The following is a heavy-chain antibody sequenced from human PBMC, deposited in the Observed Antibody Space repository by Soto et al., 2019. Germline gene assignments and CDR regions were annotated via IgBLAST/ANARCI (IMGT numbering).Heavy chain of an antibody. CDR3: AKDGGYGSDGFYRHFDY. D-gene: IGHD2-15*01. V-gene: IGHV3-30*18. J-gene: IGHJ4*02. CDR1: GFTFSSSC. Sequence: GGSLRLSCAASGFTFSSSCMHWVRQAPGKGLEWVGFISYDGSKTYYGDSVKGRFIISRDNSKKTVFVQMTSVKIEDTGVYYCAKDGGYGSDGFYRHFDYWGQGTLVTVSS. CDR2: ISYDGSKT.